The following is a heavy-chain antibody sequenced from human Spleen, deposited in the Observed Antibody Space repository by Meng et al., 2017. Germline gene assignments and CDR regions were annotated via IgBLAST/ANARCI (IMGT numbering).Heavy chain of an antibody. J-gene: IGHJ4*02. V-gene: IGHV3-7*01. CDR1: GFTFSKYW. CDR3: ARDVVAGTAF. CDR2: IKPDGSEK. D-gene: IGHD6-19*01. Sequence: GESLKISCAVSGFTFSKYWMSWVRQAPGKGLEWVANIKPDGSEKYYVDSVKGRFTISRDNAKNSLYLQMNTMRAKDTAVYYCARDVVAGTAFWGQGTLVTVSS.